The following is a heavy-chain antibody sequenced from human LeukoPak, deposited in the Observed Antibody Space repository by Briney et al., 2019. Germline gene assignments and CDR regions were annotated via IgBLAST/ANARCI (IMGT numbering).Heavy chain of an antibody. D-gene: IGHD3-10*01. CDR3: ARSNGYYYGSGSYYTLNWFDP. CDR1: GGSISSYY. Sequence: SETLSLTCTVSGGSISSYYWSWIRQPAGKGLEWIGRIYTSGSTNYNPSLKSRVTMSVDTSKNQFSLKLSSVTAADTAVYYCARSNGYYYGSGSYYTLNWFDPWGQGTLVTVSS. CDR2: IYTSGST. J-gene: IGHJ5*02. V-gene: IGHV4-4*07.